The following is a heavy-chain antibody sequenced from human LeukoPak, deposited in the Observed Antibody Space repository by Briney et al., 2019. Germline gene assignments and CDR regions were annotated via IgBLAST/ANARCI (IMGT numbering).Heavy chain of an antibody. J-gene: IGHJ6*03. Sequence: PGGSLRLSCAASGFTFSSYAMHWVRQAPGKGLEYVSAISSNGGSTYYANSVKGRFTISRDNSKNTLYLQMGSLRAEDMAVYYCARSPTVTTTPHGPLGHYYYYMDVWGKGTTVTVSS. CDR1: GFTFSSYA. D-gene: IGHD4-11*01. V-gene: IGHV3-64*01. CDR2: ISSNGGST. CDR3: ARSPTVTTTPHGPLGHYYYYMDV.